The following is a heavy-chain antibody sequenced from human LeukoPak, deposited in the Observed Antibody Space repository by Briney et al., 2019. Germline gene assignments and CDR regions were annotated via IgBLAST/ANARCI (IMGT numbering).Heavy chain of an antibody. J-gene: IGHJ5*02. V-gene: IGHV4-59*01. CDR3: ARIPLPLLWVWFDP. D-gene: IGHD2-21*01. CDR1: GGSISSYY. CDR2: IYYSGST. Sequence: PSETLFLTCTVSGGSISSYYWSWIRQPPGKGLEWIGYIYYSGSTNFNPSLKSRVTISVDTSKNQFSLKLSSVTAADTAVYYCARIPLPLLWVWFDPWGQGTLVTVSS.